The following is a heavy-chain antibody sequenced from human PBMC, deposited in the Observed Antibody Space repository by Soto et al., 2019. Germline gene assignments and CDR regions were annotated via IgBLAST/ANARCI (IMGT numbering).Heavy chain of an antibody. Sequence: GGSLRLSCAASGFTFSSYAMSWVRQAPGKGLEWVSAISGSGGSTYYADSVKGRFTISRDNSKNTLYLQMNSLRAEDTAVYYCASTIVVVPAAMPDAFDIWGQGTMVTVS. D-gene: IGHD2-2*01. CDR2: ISGSGGST. J-gene: IGHJ3*02. CDR1: GFTFSSYA. V-gene: IGHV3-23*01. CDR3: ASTIVVVPAAMPDAFDI.